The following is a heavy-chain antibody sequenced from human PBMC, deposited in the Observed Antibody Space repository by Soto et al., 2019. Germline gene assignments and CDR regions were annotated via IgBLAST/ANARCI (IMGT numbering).Heavy chain of an antibody. J-gene: IGHJ6*02. CDR3: ASDRGGYGPPDV. D-gene: IGHD3-10*01. Sequence: QVQLVESGGGLVKPGGSLRLSCAASGFSFSDSYMSWVRQAPGKGLEWVAYISGSSGYTGYADSVKGRFTISGDNAKNSLYLQMNSLRVEDTAVYYCASDRGGYGPPDVWGQGTTVTVSS. V-gene: IGHV3-11*06. CDR2: ISGSSGYT. CDR1: GFSFSDSY.